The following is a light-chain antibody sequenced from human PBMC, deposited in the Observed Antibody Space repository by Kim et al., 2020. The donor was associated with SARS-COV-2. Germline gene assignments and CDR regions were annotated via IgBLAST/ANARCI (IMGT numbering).Light chain of an antibody. Sequence: ASGKLTCTLSSGHSNYAIAWHQQQPEKGPRYLMKLNSDGSHYKGDGIPDRFSGSSSGAERYLTISSLQSEDEADYYCQTWGTGMGVFGGGTQLTVL. J-gene: IGLJ3*02. CDR1: SGHSNYA. CDR2: LNSDGSH. CDR3: QTWGTGMGV. V-gene: IGLV4-69*01.